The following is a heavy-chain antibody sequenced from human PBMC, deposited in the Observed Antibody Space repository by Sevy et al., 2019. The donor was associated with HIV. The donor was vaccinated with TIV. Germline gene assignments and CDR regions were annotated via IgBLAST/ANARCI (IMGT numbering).Heavy chain of an antibody. CDR1: GFTFSSYS. CDR3: ARETSGIAARYGMDV. Sequence: GGSLRLSCAASGFTFSSYSMNWVRQAPGKGLEWVSYISSISSTIYYADSVKGRFTISRDNAKNSLYLQMNSLRDEDTAVYYCARETSGIAARYGMDVWGQGTTVTVSS. V-gene: IGHV3-48*02. D-gene: IGHD6-6*01. J-gene: IGHJ6*02. CDR2: ISSISSTI.